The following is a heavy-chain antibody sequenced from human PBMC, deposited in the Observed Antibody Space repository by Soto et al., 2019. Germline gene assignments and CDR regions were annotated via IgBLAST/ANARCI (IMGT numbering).Heavy chain of an antibody. J-gene: IGHJ4*02. Sequence: KGYWTAAGGGMSVDGSGWVRQAPGQGLEWMGGIVPVFGRPNYAQRFRGRLTITADESTSTGYMELISLRSDDTAVYYCAREGSGSDFWGQGTQVTVSS. CDR3: AREGSGSDF. CDR2: IVPVFGRP. CDR1: GGGMSVDG. V-gene: IGHV1-69*01. D-gene: IGHD5-12*01.